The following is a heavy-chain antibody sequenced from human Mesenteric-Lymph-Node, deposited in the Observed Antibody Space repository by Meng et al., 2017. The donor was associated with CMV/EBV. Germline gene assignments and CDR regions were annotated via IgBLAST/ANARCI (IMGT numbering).Heavy chain of an antibody. V-gene: IGHV4-34*01. CDR3: ASSELGAHDY. CDR2: VNHAGST. Sequence: GSLRLSCAVHGGSFSIYYWHWIRQSPGRELEWIGEVNHAGSTNYNLSFKSRVTISVDASKNQFSLKLTSMTAADTAVYYCASSELGAHDYWGQGTLVTVSS. D-gene: IGHD1-26*01. J-gene: IGHJ4*02. CDR1: GGSFSIYY.